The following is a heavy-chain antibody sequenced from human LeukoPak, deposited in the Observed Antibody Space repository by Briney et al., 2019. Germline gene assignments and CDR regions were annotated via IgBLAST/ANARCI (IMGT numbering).Heavy chain of an antibody. Sequence: PSETLSLSCAVYGGSFSGHYWSWIRQPPGKGLEWIGEINHSGSTNYNPSLKSRVTISVDTSKNQFSLKLSSVTAADTAVYYCARHWDHITPHMDVWGKGTTVTVSS. CDR3: ARHWDHITPHMDV. V-gene: IGHV4-34*01. J-gene: IGHJ6*03. CDR2: INHSGST. CDR1: GGSFSGHY. D-gene: IGHD3-10*01.